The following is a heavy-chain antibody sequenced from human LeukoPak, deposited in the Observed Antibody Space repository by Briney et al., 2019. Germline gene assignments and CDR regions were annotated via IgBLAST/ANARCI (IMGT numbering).Heavy chain of an antibody. CDR3: ATHIPYSSSWYAPGPDY. V-gene: IGHV1-46*01. Sequence: GASVKVSCKASGYTFTSYGISWVRQAPGQGLEWMGIINPSGGSTSYAQKFQGRVTMTRDTSTSTVYMELSSLRSEDTAVYYCATHIPYSSSWYAPGPDYWGQGTLVTVFS. D-gene: IGHD6-13*01. CDR2: INPSGGST. J-gene: IGHJ4*02. CDR1: GYTFTSYG.